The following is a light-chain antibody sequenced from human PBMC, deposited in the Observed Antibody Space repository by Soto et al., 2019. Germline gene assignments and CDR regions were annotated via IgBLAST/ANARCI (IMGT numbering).Light chain of an antibody. CDR1: QSVSSN. Sequence: EIVMTQSPATLSVSPGERVTLSCRASQSVSSNLAWYQQKPGQAPRLLIYGASTRATAIPARFSGSGSGTEFTLTISSLQSEDFAVYYCQQYNNWPLTFGQGTKVEIK. V-gene: IGKV3-15*01. CDR3: QQYNNWPLT. CDR2: GAS. J-gene: IGKJ1*01.